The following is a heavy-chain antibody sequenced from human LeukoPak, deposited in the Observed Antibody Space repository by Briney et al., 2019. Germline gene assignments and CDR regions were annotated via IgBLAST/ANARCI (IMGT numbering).Heavy chain of an antibody. CDR2: INHSGST. CDR3: ARRSYDSGSYYNGWYFDC. V-gene: IGHV4-34*01. D-gene: IGHD3-10*01. Sequence: SETLSLTCAVYGGSFSGYHWSWIRQPPGKGLEWIGEINHSGSTNYNPSLKSRVTFSVDTSKNQFSLQLNSVTAADTAVYYCARRSYDSGSYYNGWYFDCWGQGTLVTVSS. CDR1: GGSFSGYH. J-gene: IGHJ4*02.